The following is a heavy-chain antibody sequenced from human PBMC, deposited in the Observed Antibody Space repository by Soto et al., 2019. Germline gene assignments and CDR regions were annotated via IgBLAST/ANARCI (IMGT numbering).Heavy chain of an antibody. V-gene: IGHV4-39*01. CDR2: IYYSGST. J-gene: IGHJ5*02. CDR1: GGSISSSRYY. CDR3: ARQPDIVVVPAASWFDP. Sequence: SETLSLTCTVSGGSISSSRYYWGWIRQPPGKGLEWIGSIYYSGSTYYNPSLKSRVTISVDTSKNQFSLKLSSVTAADTAVYYCARQPDIVVVPAASWFDPWGQGTLVTVSS. D-gene: IGHD2-2*01.